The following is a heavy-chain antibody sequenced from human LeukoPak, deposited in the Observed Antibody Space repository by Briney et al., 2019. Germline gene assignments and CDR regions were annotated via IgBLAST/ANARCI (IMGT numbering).Heavy chain of an antibody. J-gene: IGHJ4*02. D-gene: IGHD3-22*01. CDR1: GSSFTSSW. Sequence: GEPLKTSCKGSGSSFTSSWSGWVRQLPGKGLEGTGIIYPGNADTRYSPSFQGQVTISADKSISTAYLQWSSLKASDTAMYYCARHEDYYDRSGYYHLYXXXQGTLVTVSS. V-gene: IGHV5-51*01. CDR3: ARHEDYYDRSGYYHLYX. CDR2: IYPGNADT.